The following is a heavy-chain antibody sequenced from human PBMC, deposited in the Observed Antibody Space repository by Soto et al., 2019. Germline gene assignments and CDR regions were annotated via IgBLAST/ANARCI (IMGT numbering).Heavy chain of an antibody. CDR1: GYTFTSYA. J-gene: IGHJ4*02. D-gene: IGHD2-2*01. CDR3: ARDREYCSSTSCYGRYYFDY. V-gene: IGHV1-3*01. CDR2: INAGNGNT. Sequence: ASVKVSCKASGYTFTSYAMHWVRQAPGQRLEWMGWINAGNGNTKYSQKFQGRVTITRDTSASTAYMELSSLRSEDTAVYYCARDREYCSSTSCYGRYYFDYWGQGTLVTVSS.